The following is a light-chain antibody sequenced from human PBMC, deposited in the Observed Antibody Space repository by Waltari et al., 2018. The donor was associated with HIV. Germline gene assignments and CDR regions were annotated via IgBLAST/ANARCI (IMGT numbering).Light chain of an antibody. CDR1: QNIRAY. CDR2: SAS. J-gene: IGKJ1*01. V-gene: IGKV1-9*01. Sequence: DIQLTQSPSFLSASVGDRVTITCRANQNIRAYLAWYQQKPGKAPTLLIYSASTVQRGAPSRFSGSGSGAEFTLTISSLQPEDFATYYCQQLDSYPRTFGHGTKVEI. CDR3: QQLDSYPRT.